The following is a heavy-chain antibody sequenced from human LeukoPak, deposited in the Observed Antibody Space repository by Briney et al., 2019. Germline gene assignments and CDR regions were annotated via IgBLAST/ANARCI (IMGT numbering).Heavy chain of an antibody. CDR3: ARDLGRSVAGPQKY. J-gene: IGHJ4*02. CDR1: GFTFSDYY. V-gene: IGHV3-11*04. Sequence: GGSLRLSCAASGFTFSDYYMYWIRQAPGKGLEWVSYISSSGNSIYYADSVKGRFTISRDNAQHSLYLQMTSLRAEDTAVYYCARDLGRSVAGPQKYWGQGTLVTVSS. CDR2: ISSSGNSI. D-gene: IGHD6-19*01.